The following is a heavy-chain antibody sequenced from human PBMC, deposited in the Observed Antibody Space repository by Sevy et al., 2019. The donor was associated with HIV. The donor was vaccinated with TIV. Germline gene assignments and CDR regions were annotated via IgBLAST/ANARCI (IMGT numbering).Heavy chain of an antibody. CDR1: GFTFRSYG. V-gene: IGHV3-33*01. Sequence: GGSLRLSCAASGFTFRSYGMHWVRQAPGKGLEWVAVIWDNGSKKYHADSVKGRFTISRDNSKNTLYLHMNSLRAEDTAVYYCARGGYCTNNVCYGSIDYWGRGTLVTVSS. J-gene: IGHJ4*02. D-gene: IGHD2-8*01. CDR2: IWDNGSKK. CDR3: ARGGYCTNNVCYGSIDY.